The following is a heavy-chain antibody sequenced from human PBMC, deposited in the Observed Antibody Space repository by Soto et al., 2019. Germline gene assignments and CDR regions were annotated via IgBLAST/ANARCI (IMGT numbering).Heavy chain of an antibody. Sequence: VQLVQSGAEVKKTGSSVKVSCQASGGTFNKFAFSWVRQAPGQGFEWMGGIIPVFRSANYAQRYRGRITITADEYTRTVYLYLNDLRSEDTAVYYCARRYCASDNCPLFYDFGDLWGLGTTVTVSS. D-gene: IGHD2-21*02. CDR3: ARRYCASDNCPLFYDFGDL. J-gene: IGHJ6*02. CDR1: GGTFNKFA. V-gene: IGHV1-69*01. CDR2: IIPVFRSA.